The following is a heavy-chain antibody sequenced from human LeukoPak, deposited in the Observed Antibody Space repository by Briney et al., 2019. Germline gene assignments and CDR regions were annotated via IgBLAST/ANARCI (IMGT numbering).Heavy chain of an antibody. CDR3: ARAFREFGTSASYSSFDT. V-gene: IGHV3-23*05. CDR2: VSYILIAT. Sequence: HPGGSLRLSCAASGFTFSSFALSWVRQAPGKGLEWVSGVSYILIATYYADSVKGRFTISRDDSQKILYLQMNGLRAEDRAVYFCARAFREFGTSASYSSFDTWGQGTMVTVS. D-gene: IGHD5-18*01. J-gene: IGHJ3*02. CDR1: GFTFSSFA.